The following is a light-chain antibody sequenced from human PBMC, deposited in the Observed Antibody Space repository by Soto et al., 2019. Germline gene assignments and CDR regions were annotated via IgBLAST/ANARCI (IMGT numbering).Light chain of an antibody. CDR2: KAS. Sequence: DIQMTQSPSSLSASVGDRVTITCLASQSISSYLNWYQQKPGKAPKILIYKASSLESGVPSRFSGSGSGTEFTLTISSLQPDDFATYYCQHYNSYSEAFGQGTKVDIK. V-gene: IGKV1-5*03. J-gene: IGKJ1*01. CDR3: QHYNSYSEA. CDR1: QSISSY.